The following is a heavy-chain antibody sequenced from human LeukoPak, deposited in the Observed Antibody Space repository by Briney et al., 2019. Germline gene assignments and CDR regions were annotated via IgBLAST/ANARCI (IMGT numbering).Heavy chain of an antibody. J-gene: IGHJ6*03. CDR1: GYTFTSYG. V-gene: IGHV1-18*01. Sequence: ASVKVSCKASGYTFTSYGISWVRQAPGQGLEWMGWISAYNGNTNYAQKLQGRVTMTTDTSTSTAYMELRSLRSDDTAVYYCARSPPLTPTFYYYYYMEVWGKGTTVTVSS. CDR2: ISAYNGNT. CDR3: ARSPPLTPTFYYYYYMEV. D-gene: IGHD2/OR15-2a*01.